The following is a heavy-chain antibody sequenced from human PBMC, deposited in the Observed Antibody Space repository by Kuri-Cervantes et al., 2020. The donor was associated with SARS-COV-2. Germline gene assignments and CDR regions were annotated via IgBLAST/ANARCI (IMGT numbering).Heavy chain of an antibody. V-gene: IGHV3-48*03. D-gene: IGHD6-25*01. CDR3: AKDQAAFGL. Sequence: GGSLRLSCAASGFTFSSYEMNWVRQAPGKGLEWVSYISSSGSTIYYADSVKGRFTISRDNSKDTLFLQMNSLRAEDTAVYYCAKDQAAFGLWGRGTLVTVSS. CDR1: GFTFSSYE. J-gene: IGHJ2*01. CDR2: ISSSGSTI.